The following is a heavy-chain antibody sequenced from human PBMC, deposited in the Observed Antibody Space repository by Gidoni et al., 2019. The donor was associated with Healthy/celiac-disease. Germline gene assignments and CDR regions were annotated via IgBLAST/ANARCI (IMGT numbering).Heavy chain of an antibody. J-gene: IGHJ4*02. CDR3: AKDEIGSSGWSPPSFFDY. Sequence: EVQLLESGGGLVQPGGSLRLSCAASGFTFSSYAMSWVRQAPGKGLEWVSAISGSGGSTYYADSVKGRFTISRDNSKNTLYLQMNSLRAEDTAVYYCAKDEIGSSGWSPPSFFDYWGQGTLVTVSS. V-gene: IGHV3-23*01. D-gene: IGHD6-19*01. CDR1: GFTFSSYA. CDR2: ISGSGGST.